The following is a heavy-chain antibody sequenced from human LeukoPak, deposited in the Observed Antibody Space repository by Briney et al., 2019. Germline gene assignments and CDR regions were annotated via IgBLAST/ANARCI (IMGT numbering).Heavy chain of an antibody. Sequence: PGGSLRLSCSASGFTFSSYGMHWVRQAPGQGLEYVSVISSNGGSTDYADSVKGRFTISRDNSKNTLYLQMSSLRVEDTAVYYCVKRLAGTYYFDYWGQGTLVTVSS. J-gene: IGHJ4*02. V-gene: IGHV3-64D*06. CDR2: ISSNGGST. D-gene: IGHD3-10*01. CDR1: GFTFSSYG. CDR3: VKRLAGTYYFDY.